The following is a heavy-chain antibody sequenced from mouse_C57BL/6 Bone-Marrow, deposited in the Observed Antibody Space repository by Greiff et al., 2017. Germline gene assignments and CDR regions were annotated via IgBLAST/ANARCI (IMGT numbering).Heavy chain of an antibody. J-gene: IGHJ3*01. CDR3: AVPVYYCGSSETWFAY. CDR2: IDPDNGNT. D-gene: IGHD1-1*01. Sequence: EVQLQQSVAELVRPGASVKLSCTASGFNFKNTYMHWVKQRPEQGLEWIGKIDPDNGNTRYAPKFQGKATITADTSSNTAYLQLSSLTSEYTAIYYCAVPVYYCGSSETWFAYWGQGTRVTVSA. V-gene: IGHV14-3*01. CDR1: GFNFKNTY.